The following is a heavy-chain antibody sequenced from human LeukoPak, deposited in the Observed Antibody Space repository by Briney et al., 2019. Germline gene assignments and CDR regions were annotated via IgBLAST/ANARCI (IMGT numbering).Heavy chain of an antibody. Sequence: GGSLRLSCAVSGFTFSSHWMSWVRQAPGKGLEWVANIKLDGSEKYYVDSVKGRFTISRDNAKNSLYLQMNSLRAEDTAVYYCAREGLERHLALDSWGQGTLVTVSS. CDR1: GFTFSSHW. V-gene: IGHV3-7*01. CDR2: IKLDGSEK. CDR3: AREGLERHLALDS. J-gene: IGHJ4*02. D-gene: IGHD1-1*01.